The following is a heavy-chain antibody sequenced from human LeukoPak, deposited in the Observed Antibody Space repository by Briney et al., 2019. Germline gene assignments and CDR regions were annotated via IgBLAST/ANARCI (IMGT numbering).Heavy chain of an antibody. CDR3: ARGPNSNWSGLDF. J-gene: IGHJ4*02. CDR1: GFSFSGHW. V-gene: IGHV3-74*01. D-gene: IGHD6-6*01. Sequence: GGSLRLSCTASGFSFSGHWMHWARQLPGKGLVWVSRISPTGSTTSYADCVKGRFTVSRDNAKNTLYLQVNNLRAEDTAVYYCARGPNSNWSGLDFWGQGTLLTVSS. CDR2: ISPTGSTT.